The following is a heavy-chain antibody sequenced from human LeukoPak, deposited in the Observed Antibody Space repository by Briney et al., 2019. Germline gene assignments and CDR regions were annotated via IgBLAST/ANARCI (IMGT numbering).Heavy chain of an antibody. CDR3: ARIVSSRLLYYYGSGGDYFDY. J-gene: IGHJ4*02. CDR1: GYTFTSYG. V-gene: IGHV1-18*01. D-gene: IGHD3-10*01. Sequence: ASVKVSCKASGYTFTSYGISWVRQAPGQGLEWMGWISAYSGNTNYAQKLQGRVTMTTDTSTSTAYMELRSLRSDDTAVYYCARIVSSRLLYYYGSGGDYFDYWGQGTLVTVSS. CDR2: ISAYSGNT.